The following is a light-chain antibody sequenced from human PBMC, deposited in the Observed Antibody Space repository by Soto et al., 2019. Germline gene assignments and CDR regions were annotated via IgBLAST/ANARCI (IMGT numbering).Light chain of an antibody. CDR3: SSYTSSNTEV. V-gene: IGLV2-14*03. Sequence: QSALTQPASVSGSPGQLITISCTGTSSDVGAYNYVSWYQHHPGKAPKLIIYDVSDRPSGVSNRFSASKSGSTASLTISGLQAEDEADYYCSSYTSSNTEVFGTGTKLTVL. CDR2: DVS. CDR1: SSDVGAYNY. J-gene: IGLJ1*01.